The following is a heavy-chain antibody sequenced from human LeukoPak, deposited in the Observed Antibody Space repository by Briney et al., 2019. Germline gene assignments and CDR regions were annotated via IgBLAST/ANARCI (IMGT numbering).Heavy chain of an antibody. V-gene: IGHV1-2*02. Sequence: ASVKVSCKASGYTFTGYYMHWVRQAPGQGLEWMGWINPNSGGTNYAQKFQGRVTMTRDTSISTAYMELSRLISDDTAVYYCAGPYYYDSSGYFSSRDDFDIWGQGTMVTVSS. J-gene: IGHJ3*02. CDR2: INPNSGGT. CDR3: AGPYYYDSSGYFSSRDDFDI. CDR1: GYTFTGYY. D-gene: IGHD3-22*01.